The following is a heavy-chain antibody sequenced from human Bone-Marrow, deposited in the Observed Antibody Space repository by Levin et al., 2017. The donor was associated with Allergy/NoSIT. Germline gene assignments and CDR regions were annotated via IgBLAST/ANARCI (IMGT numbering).Heavy chain of an antibody. Sequence: GGSLRLSCLASGFTFTNYGMHWVRQAPGKGLEWVAVIWYDGSNTYYGDSVKGRFTISRDDSKNTLYLQMNSLRAEDTAVYYCASAYSYGWFDYWGQGTLVTVSS. CDR1: GFTFTNYG. CDR3: ASAYSYGWFDY. V-gene: IGHV3-33*01. J-gene: IGHJ5*01. D-gene: IGHD3-16*01. CDR2: IWYDGSNT.